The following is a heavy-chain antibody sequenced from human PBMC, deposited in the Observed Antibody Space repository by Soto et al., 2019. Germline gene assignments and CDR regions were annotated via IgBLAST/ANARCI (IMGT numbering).Heavy chain of an antibody. D-gene: IGHD6-19*01. Sequence: GESLKISCKGSGYSFTSYWISWVRQMPGKGLEWMGRIDPSDSYTNYSPSFQGHVTISADKSISTAYLQWSSLKASDTAMYYCARHQYSSGWLSRNWFDPWGQGTRVTVSS. J-gene: IGHJ5*02. V-gene: IGHV5-10-1*01. CDR2: IDPSDSYT. CDR1: GYSFTSYW. CDR3: ARHQYSSGWLSRNWFDP.